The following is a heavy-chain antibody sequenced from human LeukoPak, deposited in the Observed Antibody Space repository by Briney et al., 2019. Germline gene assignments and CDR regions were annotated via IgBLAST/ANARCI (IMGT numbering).Heavy chain of an antibody. V-gene: IGHV4-34*01. CDR2: IEHSGST. CDR1: GGSFTGYY. D-gene: IGHD3-9*01. CDR3: ARTSGDWLSWAWIGVDV. J-gene: IGHJ6*04. Sequence: PSETLSLTCAVYGGSFTGYYWNWIRQPPGKGLEWIGEIEHSGSTKYNPSLRSRVTMSADTSKNQFSLKMSSVTAADTAVYYCARTSGDWLSWAWIGVDVWGKGTTVTVSS.